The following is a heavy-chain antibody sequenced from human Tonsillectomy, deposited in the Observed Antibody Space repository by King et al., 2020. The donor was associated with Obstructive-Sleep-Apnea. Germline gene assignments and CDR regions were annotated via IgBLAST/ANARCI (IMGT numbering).Heavy chain of an antibody. Sequence: QLQESGPGLVKPSETPSLTCSVSGGSISSYDWSWIRQSPGKGVEWIGCIYGSGGTQYSPSLKTRVSISADPSRKQFTLRLRSVSDADTAVYYCARMKQGQQLNYYFHVWGQGTLVTVSS. CDR1: GGSISSYD. V-gene: IGHV4-59*01. J-gene: IGHJ4*02. D-gene: IGHD6-13*01. CDR3: ARMKQGQQLNYYFHV. CDR2: IYGSGGT.